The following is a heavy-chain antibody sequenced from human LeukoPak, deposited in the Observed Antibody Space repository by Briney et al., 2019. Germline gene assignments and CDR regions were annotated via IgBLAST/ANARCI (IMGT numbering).Heavy chain of an antibody. V-gene: IGHV4-31*03. Sequence: PSETLSLTCTVSGGSISSGGYYWSWIRQHPGKGLEWIGYIYYSGSTYYNPSLKSRVTVSVDTSKNQFSLKLSSVTAADTAVYYCARDLREYCSGGSCYRGNWFDPWGQGTLVTVSS. CDR1: GGSISSGGYY. CDR2: IYYSGST. CDR3: ARDLREYCSGGSCYRGNWFDP. J-gene: IGHJ5*02. D-gene: IGHD2-15*01.